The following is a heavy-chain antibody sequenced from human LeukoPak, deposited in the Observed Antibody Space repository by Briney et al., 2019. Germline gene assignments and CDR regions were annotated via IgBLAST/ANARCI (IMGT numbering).Heavy chain of an antibody. D-gene: IGHD4-17*01. CDR1: GGSISSGGYY. Sequence: TLSLTCTVSGGSISSGGYYWSWIRQHPGKGLEWTGYIYYSGSTYYNPSLKSRVTISVDTSKNQFSLKLSSVTAADTAVYYCARDLDGDYWFDPWGQGTLVTVSS. CDR2: IYYSGST. V-gene: IGHV4-31*03. CDR3: ARDLDGDYWFDP. J-gene: IGHJ5*02.